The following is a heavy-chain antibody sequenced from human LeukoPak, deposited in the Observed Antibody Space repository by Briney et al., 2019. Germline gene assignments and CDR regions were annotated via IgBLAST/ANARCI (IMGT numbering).Heavy chain of an antibody. V-gene: IGHV3-23*01. D-gene: IGHD2-15*01. J-gene: IGHJ6*02. CDR3: AKARAYCSGGSLLCYYPNDCYYGMDV. CDR1: GFSVSSNY. Sequence: GGSLRLSCAASGFSVSSNYMSWVRQAPGKGLEWVSAISGSGGSTYYADSVKGRFTISRDNSKNTLYLQMNSLRAEDTAVYYCAKARAYCSGGSLLCYYPNDCYYGMDVWGQGTTVTVSS. CDR2: ISGSGGST.